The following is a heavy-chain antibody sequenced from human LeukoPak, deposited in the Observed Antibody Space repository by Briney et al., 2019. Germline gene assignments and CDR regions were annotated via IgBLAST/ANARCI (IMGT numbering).Heavy chain of an antibody. J-gene: IGHJ4*02. CDR1: GFTFSTYS. D-gene: IGHD1-7*01. V-gene: IGHV3-48*01. CDR3: PLELGEGFDY. Sequence: PGGSLRLSCAASGFTFSTYSMNWVRQAPGKGLEWISYISSSSTTIYYADSVKGRFTISRDNAKNSLYLQMNSLRAEDTAVYYCPLELGEGFDYWGQGTLVTVS. CDR2: ISSSSTTI.